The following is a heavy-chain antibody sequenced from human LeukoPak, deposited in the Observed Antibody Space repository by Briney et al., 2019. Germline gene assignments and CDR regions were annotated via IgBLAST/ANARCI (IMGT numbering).Heavy chain of an antibody. CDR3: ARERATVTTEHDC. D-gene: IGHD4-17*01. CDR1: GGSISGYY. CDR2: VFTSGST. J-gene: IGHJ4*02. V-gene: IGHV4-4*07. Sequence: SETLSLTCTVSGGSISGYYWSWIRQPAGKGLEWIGRVFTSGSTNYNPSAKSRVTISIDKSKNEFYLNLNSVTATDTALYYCARERATVTTEHDCWGQGILVTVSS.